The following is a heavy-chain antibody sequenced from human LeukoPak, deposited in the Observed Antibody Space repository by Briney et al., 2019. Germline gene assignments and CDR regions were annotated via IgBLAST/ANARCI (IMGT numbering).Heavy chain of an antibody. D-gene: IGHD2-21*02. CDR2: INPSGGST. V-gene: IGHV1-46*01. CDR1: GYTFTSYY. CDR3: ARDGLDCGGDCHYGMDV. Sequence: ASVKVSCKASGYTFTSYYMHWVRQAPGQGLEWMGIINPSGGSTSYAQKFQGRVTMTRDTSTSTVYMELSSLRSEDTAVYYCARDGLDCGGDCHYGMDVWSQGTTVTVSS. J-gene: IGHJ6*02.